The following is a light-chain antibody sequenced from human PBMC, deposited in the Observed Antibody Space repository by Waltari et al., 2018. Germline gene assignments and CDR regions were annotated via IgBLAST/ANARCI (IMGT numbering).Light chain of an antibody. CDR1: SSDVGGYNY. Sequence: QSALTQPASVSGSPGQSITISCTGTSSDVGGYNYVSWYQQHPGKAPKLMIYDVDKRPSGVSYRFSGSKSGNTASLTISGLQAEDEADYYCSSYTSSNTVLFCGGTRLTVL. J-gene: IGLJ2*01. CDR2: DVD. CDR3: SSYTSSNTVL. V-gene: IGLV2-14*03.